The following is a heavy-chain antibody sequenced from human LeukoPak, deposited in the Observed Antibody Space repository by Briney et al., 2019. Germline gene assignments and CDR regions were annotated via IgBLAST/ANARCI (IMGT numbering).Heavy chain of an antibody. CDR2: IYSGGST. V-gene: IGHV3-53*01. D-gene: IGHD3-22*01. J-gene: IGHJ6*03. Sequence: GGSLRLSCAASGFTVSSNYMSWVRQAPGKGLEWVSVIYSGGSTYYADSVKGRFTISRDNSKNTLYLQMNSLRAEDTAVYYCARDPMIVVVITPAAFIDVWGKGTTVTVSS. CDR1: GFTVSSNY. CDR3: ARDPMIVVVITPAAFIDV.